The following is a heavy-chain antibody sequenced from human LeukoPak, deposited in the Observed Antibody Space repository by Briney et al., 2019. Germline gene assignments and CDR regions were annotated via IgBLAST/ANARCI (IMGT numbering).Heavy chain of an antibody. J-gene: IGHJ6*03. V-gene: IGHV3-7*03. CDR2: INQDGGTK. D-gene: IGHD2-8*01. Sequence: GGSLRLSCAASGFSFSRHWMSWVRHTPGKGLEWVANINQDGGTKYYRDFAKGRFTISRDNVKNSLYLQMNSLRAEDTALYYCARAPGVRYYYYMDVWGKGTTVTVSS. CDR1: GFSFSRHW. CDR3: ARAPGVRYYYYMDV.